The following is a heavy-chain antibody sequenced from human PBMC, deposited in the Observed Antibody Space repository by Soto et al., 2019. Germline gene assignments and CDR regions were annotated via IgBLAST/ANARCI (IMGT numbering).Heavy chain of an antibody. J-gene: IGHJ4*02. CDR2: IYYSGST. CDR3: ARAWGRVFDY. D-gene: IGHD2-15*01. Sequence: QVQLQESGPGLVKPSETLSLTCTVSGGSISSYYWSWIRQHPGKGLGWIGYIYYSGSTNYNRSLKSRGTISVDTSKNQFSLKLSSVTAADTAVYYCARAWGRVFDYWGQGTLVTVSS. CDR1: GGSISSYY. V-gene: IGHV4-59*01.